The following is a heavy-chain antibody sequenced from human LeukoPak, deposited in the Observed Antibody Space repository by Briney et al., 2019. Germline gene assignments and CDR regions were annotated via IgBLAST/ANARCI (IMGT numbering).Heavy chain of an antibody. Sequence: SETLSLTCTVSGGSISSSSYYWGWIRQPPGKGLEWIGSIYYSGSTYYNPSLKSRVTISVDTSKNQFSLKLSSVTAADTAVYYCARVDRLVVSSFDYWGQGTLVTVSS. CDR3: ARVDRLVVSSFDY. D-gene: IGHD3-22*01. J-gene: IGHJ4*02. CDR2: IYYSGST. V-gene: IGHV4-39*01. CDR1: GGSISSSSYY.